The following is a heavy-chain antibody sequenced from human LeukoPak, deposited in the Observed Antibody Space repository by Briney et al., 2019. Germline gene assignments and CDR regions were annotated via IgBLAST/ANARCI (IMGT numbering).Heavy chain of an antibody. CDR3: ARGLVVVAATDY. Sequence: PGGSLRLSCAASGFTFSSYWMNWVRQAPGKGLVWVSRIASDGSSTTYADSVKGRFSISRDNAKNTLYLQMNSLRVEDTAVYYCARGLVVVAATDYWGQGTLVTVSS. CDR2: IASDGSST. J-gene: IGHJ4*02. V-gene: IGHV3-74*01. CDR1: GFTFSSYW. D-gene: IGHD2-15*01.